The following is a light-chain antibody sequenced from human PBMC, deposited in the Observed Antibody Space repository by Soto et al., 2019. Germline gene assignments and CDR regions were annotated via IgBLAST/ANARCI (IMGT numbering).Light chain of an antibody. Sequence: EIVMTQSPATLSVSPGERATLSCRASQSVGSNLAWYQQRPGQAPRLLIYGASTRATGVPARFSGSGSGTEFTLTITSLQSEDFGIYFCQQYNKWTLDRTFGQGTKVEIK. V-gene: IGKV3-15*01. CDR1: QSVGSN. CDR3: QQYNKWTLDRT. CDR2: GAS. J-gene: IGKJ1*01.